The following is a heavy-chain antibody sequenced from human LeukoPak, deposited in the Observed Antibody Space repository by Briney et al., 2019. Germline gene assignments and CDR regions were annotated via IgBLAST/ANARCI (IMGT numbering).Heavy chain of an antibody. D-gene: IGHD5-12*01. V-gene: IGHV4-61*02. CDR1: GGSISSGNYY. Sequence: SETLSLTCSVSGGSISSGNYYWSWIRQPAGKGLEWIGRIYTSGSSNYSPSLKSRVTISVDTSKNQFSLKLSSVTAADTAVYYCAKAPVATALRGDYFDYWGQGTLVTVSS. CDR3: AKAPVATALRGDYFDY. CDR2: IYTSGSS. J-gene: IGHJ4*02.